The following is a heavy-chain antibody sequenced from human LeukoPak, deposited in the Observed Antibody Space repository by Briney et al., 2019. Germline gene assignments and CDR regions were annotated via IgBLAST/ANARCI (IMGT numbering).Heavy chain of an antibody. CDR2: INPNSGGT. Sequence: ASVKVSCKASGYTFSSYGISWVRQAPGQGLEWMGWINPNSGGTNYAQKFQGRVTMTRDTSISTAYMELSRLRSDDTAVYYCARDIAGAGGEDAFDIWGQGTMVTVSS. D-gene: IGHD6-19*01. CDR3: ARDIAGAGGEDAFDI. CDR1: GYTFSSYG. V-gene: IGHV1-2*02. J-gene: IGHJ3*02.